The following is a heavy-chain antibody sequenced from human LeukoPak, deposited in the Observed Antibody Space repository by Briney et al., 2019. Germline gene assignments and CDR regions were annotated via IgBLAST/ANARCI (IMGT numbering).Heavy chain of an antibody. V-gene: IGHV4-59*08. Sequence: SETLSLTCTVSGGSMSSYYWSWLRQPPGKGLEWIGFIYYSGSTHYKSSLKSRVTISVDTSKTQFSLRLSSVTAADTAVYYCARHSGSSPHYFDYWGQGTLVTASS. D-gene: IGHD1-26*01. CDR1: GGSMSSYY. J-gene: IGHJ4*02. CDR3: ARHSGSSPHYFDY. CDR2: IYYSGST.